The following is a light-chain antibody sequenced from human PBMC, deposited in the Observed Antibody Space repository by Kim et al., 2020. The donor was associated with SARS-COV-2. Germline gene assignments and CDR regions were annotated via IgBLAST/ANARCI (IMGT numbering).Light chain of an antibody. CDR2: KNN. J-gene: IGLJ2*01. CDR1: TSNIGNNY. CDR3: ASWDDRLSGII. Sequence: ELTQPPSASGTPGQRVTISCSGNTSNIGNNYVYWYQQLPGTAPELLIYKNNQRPSWVPDRISGSKSGTSASLAIDRLRSRDEADYYCASWDDRLSGIIFGGGTKVTVL. V-gene: IGLV1-47*01.